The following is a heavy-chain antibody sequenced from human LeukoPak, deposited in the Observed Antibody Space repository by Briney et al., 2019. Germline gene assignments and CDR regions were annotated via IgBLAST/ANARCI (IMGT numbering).Heavy chain of an antibody. Sequence: GGSLRLSCAASGFTFSSYAMSWVRQAPGKGLEWVSAIGGSGGSTYYADSVKGGFTISRDNSKNTLYLQMNSLRAEDTAVYYCARESYDFWSGYFDYWGQGTLVTVSS. CDR1: GFTFSSYA. CDR2: IGGSGGST. V-gene: IGHV3-23*01. CDR3: ARESYDFWSGYFDY. J-gene: IGHJ4*02. D-gene: IGHD3-3*01.